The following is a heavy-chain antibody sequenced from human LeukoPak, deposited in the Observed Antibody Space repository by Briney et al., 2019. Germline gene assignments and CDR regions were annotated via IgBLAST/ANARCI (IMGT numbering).Heavy chain of an antibody. D-gene: IGHD5-12*01. Sequence: GGSLRLSCAASGFTFSSYGMHWVRQAPGKGLEWVAVISYDGGNKYYADSVKGRFTISRDNSKNTLYLQMNSLRAEDTAVYYCAKDSSGYDPPYYWGQGTLVTVSS. CDR1: GFTFSSYG. CDR3: AKDSSGYDPPYY. J-gene: IGHJ4*02. CDR2: ISYDGGNK. V-gene: IGHV3-30*18.